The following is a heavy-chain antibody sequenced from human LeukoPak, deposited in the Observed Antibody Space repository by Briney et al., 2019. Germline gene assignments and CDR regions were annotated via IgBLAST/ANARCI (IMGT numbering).Heavy chain of an antibody. D-gene: IGHD2-8*02. V-gene: IGHV3-53*01. CDR2: IYKGGGT. J-gene: IGHJ4*02. Sequence: PGGSLRLSCAASGVTVSSNYMSWVRQAPGKGLQWVSYIYKGGGTEHTDSVKGRFTISRDDSKNTLYLQMNSLRAEDSALYYCARWYCTGTHCYYDYWGQGTLVTVSS. CDR1: GVTVSSNY. CDR3: ARWYCTGTHCYYDY.